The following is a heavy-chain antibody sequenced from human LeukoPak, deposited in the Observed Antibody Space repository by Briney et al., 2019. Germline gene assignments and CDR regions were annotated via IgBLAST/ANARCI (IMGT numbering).Heavy chain of an antibody. J-gene: IGHJ5*02. CDR3: ARIHGDYNDP. V-gene: IGHV4-59*01. D-gene: IGHD4-17*01. CDR2: IYYSGST. CDR1: GGSISSYY. Sequence: SETLSLTCTVSGGSISSYYWGWIRQPPGKGLEWIGYIYYSGSTNYNPSLKSRVTISEDTSKNQFSLKLSSVTAADTAVYYCARIHGDYNDPWGQGTLVTVSS.